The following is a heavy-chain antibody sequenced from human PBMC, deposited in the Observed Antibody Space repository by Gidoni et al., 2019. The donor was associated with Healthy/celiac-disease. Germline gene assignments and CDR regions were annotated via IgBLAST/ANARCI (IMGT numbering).Heavy chain of an antibody. V-gene: IGHV3-33*01. D-gene: IGHD3-16*01. CDR2: IWYDGSNK. Sequence: QVQLVESGGGVVQPGRSLRLSCTASGFSFRAYGMHWVRQAPGKGLEWVAVIWYDGSNKVYADSVKGRFTISRDNSKNTLFLEMNSLRAADTAVYYCARGGGTYHFDYWGQGTLVTVSS. CDR1: GFSFRAYG. J-gene: IGHJ4*02. CDR3: ARGGGTYHFDY.